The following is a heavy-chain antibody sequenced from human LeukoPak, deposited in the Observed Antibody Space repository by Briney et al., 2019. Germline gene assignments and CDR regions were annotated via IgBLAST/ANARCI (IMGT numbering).Heavy chain of an antibody. Sequence: GASVKVSCKASGYTFSTYGISWVRQAPGQGLEWMGWINPNSGGTNYAQKFQGRVTMTRDTSISTAYMELSRLRSDDTAVYYCARDLSSWYQGWFDPWGQGTLVTVSS. D-gene: IGHD6-13*01. CDR2: INPNSGGT. J-gene: IGHJ5*02. V-gene: IGHV1-2*02. CDR3: ARDLSSWYQGWFDP. CDR1: GYTFSTYG.